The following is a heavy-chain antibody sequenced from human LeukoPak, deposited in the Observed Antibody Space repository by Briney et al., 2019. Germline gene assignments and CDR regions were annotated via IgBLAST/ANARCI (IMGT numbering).Heavy chain of an antibody. CDR1: GGTFSSYA. J-gene: IGHJ4*02. D-gene: IGHD3-22*01. CDR3: ARSYYYDSSGYWDY. Sequence: SVKVSCKASGGTFSSYAISWVRQAPGQGLEWMGGIIPIFGTANYAQKFQGRVTITADKSTSTAYMELSSLRSEDTAVYYCARSYYYDSSGYWDYWGQGTLVTVSS. CDR2: IIPIFGTA. V-gene: IGHV1-69*06.